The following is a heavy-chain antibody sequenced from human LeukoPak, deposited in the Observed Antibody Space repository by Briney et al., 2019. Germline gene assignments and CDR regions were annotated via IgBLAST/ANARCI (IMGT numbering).Heavy chain of an antibody. CDR1: GFTFSSYA. V-gene: IGHV3-23*01. J-gene: IGHJ6*02. CDR2: VSGGDGIT. CDR3: AKARGICGGDCYSNRYGMDV. D-gene: IGHD2-21*02. Sequence: GGSLRLSCAASGFTFSSYAMSWVRQAPGKGLEWVSTVSGGDGITYYPDSVKGRFTISRDNSKNTLYLQMNSLRAEDTAVYYCAKARGICGGDCYSNRYGMDVWGQGTTVTVSS.